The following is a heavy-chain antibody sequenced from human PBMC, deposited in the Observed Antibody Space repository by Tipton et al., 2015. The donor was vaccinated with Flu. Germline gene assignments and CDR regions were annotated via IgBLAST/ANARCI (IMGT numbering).Heavy chain of an antibody. CDR3: ARGVIRGDHSYGFDV. V-gene: IGHV4-38-2*01. CDR2: FYHSRST. D-gene: IGHD2-21*01. J-gene: IGHJ6*02. Sequence: TLSLTCAVSGYSISSGYYWGWLRQSPGKGLEWIGSFYHSRSTYYNPSLKSRVTISEDTSNHQFSLRLRSVSAADSAVYYCARGVIRGDHSYGFDVWGQGTTVTVSS. CDR1: GYSISSGYY.